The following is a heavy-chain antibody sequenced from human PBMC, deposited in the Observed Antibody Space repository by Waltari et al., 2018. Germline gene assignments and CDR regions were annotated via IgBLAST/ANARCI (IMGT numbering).Heavy chain of an antibody. CDR2: VSCSGTT. V-gene: IGHV4-39*01. J-gene: IGHJ3*01. Sequence: LIRRSPGQRLEWTGTVSCSGTTSITPSLTSRVSVSRNTSKNQFSLICGSVAAADIAVYYCATYIGASVGTAAFDVWCRGTMVTVSS. CDR3: ATYIGASVGTAAFDV. D-gene: IGHD5-12*01.